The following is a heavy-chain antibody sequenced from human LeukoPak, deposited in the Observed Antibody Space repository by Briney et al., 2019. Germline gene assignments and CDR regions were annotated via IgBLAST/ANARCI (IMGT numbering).Heavy chain of an antibody. CDR2: NAGSDTTT. Sequence: GGSLRLSCAASGFDFGAYEMNWVSQAPGKGLEWVSYNAGSDTTTYYADSVKGRFTISRDNAKNSLYLQMNSLRAEDTALYYCTTLGYHLDSWGQGTLVTVSS. D-gene: IGHD3-22*01. CDR1: GFDFGAYE. V-gene: IGHV3-48*03. J-gene: IGHJ4*02. CDR3: TTLGYHLDS.